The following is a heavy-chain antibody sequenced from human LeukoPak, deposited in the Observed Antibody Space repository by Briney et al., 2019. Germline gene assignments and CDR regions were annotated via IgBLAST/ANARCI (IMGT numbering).Heavy chain of an antibody. D-gene: IGHD3-9*01. CDR1: GGSFSGYY. V-gene: IGHV4-34*01. J-gene: IGHJ4*02. CDR2: INHSGST. CDR3: ARRIYDILTGYYDDFFDY. Sequence: PSETLSLTCAVYGGSFSGYYWSWIRQPPGKGLEWTGEINHSGSTNYNPSLKSRVTISVDTSKNQFSLKLSSVTAADTAVYYCARRIYDILTGYYDDFFDYWGQGTLVTVSS.